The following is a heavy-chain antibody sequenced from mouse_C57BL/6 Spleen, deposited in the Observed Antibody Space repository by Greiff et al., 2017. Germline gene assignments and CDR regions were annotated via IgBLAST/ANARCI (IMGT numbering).Heavy chain of an antibody. CDR3: ARGVYCVWYFCV. D-gene: IGHD1-1*01. CDR2: ISYDGSN. Sequence: EVQLQESGPGLVKPSQSLSLTCSVTGYSITSGYYWNWIRQFPGNKLEWMGYISYDGSNNYNPSLKNRISITRDTSKNQFFLKLNSVTTEDTATXYCARGVYCVWYFCVWGTGTTVTVSS. CDR1: GYSITSGYY. J-gene: IGHJ1*03. V-gene: IGHV3-6*01.